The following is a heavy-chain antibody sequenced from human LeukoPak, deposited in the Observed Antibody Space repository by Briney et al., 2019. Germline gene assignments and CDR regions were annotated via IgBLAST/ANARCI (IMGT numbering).Heavy chain of an antibody. D-gene: IGHD3-3*01. J-gene: IGHJ4*02. CDR1: GYTFRDFG. Sequence: ASVKVSCKASGYTFRDFGISWVQQAPGQGLEWMGWITTYNGNTNYIQKLQGRVTMTTDTSTSTAYMELRSLRSDDTAVYYCARGPYYDSWSGAGYWGQGTLVTVSS. CDR3: ARGPYYDSWSGAGY. V-gene: IGHV1-18*01. CDR2: ITTYNGNT.